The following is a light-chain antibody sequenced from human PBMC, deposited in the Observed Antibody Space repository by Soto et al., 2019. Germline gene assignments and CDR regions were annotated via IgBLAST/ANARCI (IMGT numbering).Light chain of an antibody. J-gene: IGKJ3*01. CDR1: QSISSN. Sequence: DMAMTQSPATLSVSPGERATLSYRASQSISSNLAWYQQKPGQSPRLLIYGASTRATGVPARFSGSGSGTEFTLTISSLQSEDFAVYYCQQYNSWPPGLFTFGPGTKVDIK. CDR3: QQYNSWPPGLFT. V-gene: IGKV3-15*01. CDR2: GAS.